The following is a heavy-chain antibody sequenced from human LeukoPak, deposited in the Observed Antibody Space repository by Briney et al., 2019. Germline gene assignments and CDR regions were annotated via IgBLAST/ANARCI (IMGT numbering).Heavy chain of an antibody. Sequence: ASVKVSCKASGYTFTSYAMHWVRQAPGQRLEWMGWINAGNGNTKYSQEFQGRVTITRDTSASTAYMELSSLRSEDMAVYYCARDSGIAVAGMGGNAFDVWGQGTMVTVSS. J-gene: IGHJ3*01. CDR1: GYTFTSYA. D-gene: IGHD6-19*01. CDR2: INAGNGNT. V-gene: IGHV1-3*03. CDR3: ARDSGIAVAGMGGNAFDV.